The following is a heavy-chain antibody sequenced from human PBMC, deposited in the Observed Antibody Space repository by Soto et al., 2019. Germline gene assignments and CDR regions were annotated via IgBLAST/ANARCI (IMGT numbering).Heavy chain of an antibody. J-gene: IGHJ4*02. CDR1: GYIFTGNY. CDR3: APHYPDSSGYFDH. V-gene: IGHV1-2*02. D-gene: IGHD3-22*01. Sequence: ASVKVSCKASGYIFTGNYMHWVRQAPGQGLEYMGWINPNNGATNYAQNFQGRVTMTWDASISTAYMEVRRLRSDDTAVYYCAPHYPDSSGYFDHWGQGTLVTVSS. CDR2: INPNNGAT.